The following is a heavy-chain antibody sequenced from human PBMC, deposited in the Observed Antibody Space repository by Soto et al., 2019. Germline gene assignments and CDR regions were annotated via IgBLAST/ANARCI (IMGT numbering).Heavy chain of an antibody. V-gene: IGHV3-23*01. CDR3: AKDSMGHGLLWFGEYINWFDP. J-gene: IGHJ5*02. Sequence: EVQLLESGGGLVQPGGSLRLSCAASGFTFSSYAMSWVRQAPGKGLAWVSAISGSGGSTYYADSVKGRFTISRDNSKNTLYLQMNSLRAEDTAVYYCAKDSMGHGLLWFGEYINWFDPWGQGTLVIVSS. CDR1: GFTFSSYA. CDR2: ISGSGGST. D-gene: IGHD3-10*01.